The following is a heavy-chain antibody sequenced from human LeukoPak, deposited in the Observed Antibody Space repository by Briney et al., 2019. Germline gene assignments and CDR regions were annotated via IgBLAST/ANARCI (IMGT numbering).Heavy chain of an antibody. J-gene: IGHJ6*03. CDR3: ANAPLNGYQYYYVDV. V-gene: IGHV3-30*02. CDR1: GFTFCSYG. Sequence: PGGSLRLSCAASGFTFCSYGMHWARQAPGKGLEWVAFIRYDGSKKYYADSVEGRFTISRDNSKNTLYLQMNNLRDEDTAVYYCANAPLNGYQYYYVDVWGKGTTVTVSS. CDR2: IRYDGSKK. D-gene: IGHD2-8*01.